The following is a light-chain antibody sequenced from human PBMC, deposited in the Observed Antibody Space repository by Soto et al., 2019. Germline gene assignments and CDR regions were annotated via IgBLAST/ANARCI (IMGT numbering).Light chain of an antibody. J-gene: IGLJ1*01. Sequence: QSVLTQPPSASGTPGQRVTISCSGSSSSIGSNSVNWYQQLPRTAPKVLIYTNSQRPSGVPDRFSGSKSGTSASLAISGRQHEDEADYYCAAWDGSLNVCVFGTGTKVTVL. V-gene: IGLV1-44*01. CDR3: AAWDGSLNVCV. CDR2: TNS. CDR1: SSSIGSNS.